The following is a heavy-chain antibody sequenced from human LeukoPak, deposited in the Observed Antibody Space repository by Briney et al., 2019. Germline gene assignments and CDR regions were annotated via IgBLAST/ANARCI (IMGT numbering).Heavy chain of an antibody. CDR3: ARRRGGDYGMYYYYYMDV. CDR1: GGSFSGYY. Sequence: SETLSRTCAVYGGSFSGYYWSWIRQPPGKGLEWIGEINHSGSTNYNPSLKSRVTISVGTSKNQFSLKLSSVTAADTAVYYCARRRGGDYGMYYYYYMDVWGKGATVTVSS. J-gene: IGHJ6*03. CDR2: INHSGST. D-gene: IGHD4-17*01. V-gene: IGHV4-34*01.